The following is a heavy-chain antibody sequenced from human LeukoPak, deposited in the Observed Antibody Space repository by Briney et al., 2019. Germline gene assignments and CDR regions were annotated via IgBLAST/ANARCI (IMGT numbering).Heavy chain of an antibody. J-gene: IGHJ5*02. CDR1: GFTFIIYS. D-gene: IGHD3-3*01. V-gene: IGHV3-48*04. CDR2: IRRAGGST. Sequence: PGGSLRLSCAASGFTFIIYSMNWVRQAPGKGLEWVSYIRRAGGSTAYADSVKGRFAISRDNAKNSLYLQMNGLRVEDTAVYYCARVYYASWSGQALSQHWLDPWGQGTRVTVSS. CDR3: ARVYYASWSGQALSQHWLDP.